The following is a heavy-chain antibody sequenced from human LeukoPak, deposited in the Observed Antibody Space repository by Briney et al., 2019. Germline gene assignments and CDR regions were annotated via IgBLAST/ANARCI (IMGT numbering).Heavy chain of an antibody. V-gene: IGHV4-59*08. CDR1: GGSISSYY. CDR3: ARFSKTLVGATGGDY. CDR2: IYYSGST. J-gene: IGHJ4*02. Sequence: SETLSLTCTVSGGSISSYYWSWIRQPPGKGLEWIGYIYYSGSTNYNPSLKSRLTISVDTSKNQFSLKLSSVTAADTAVYYCARFSKTLVGATGGDYWGQGTLVTVSS. D-gene: IGHD1-26*01.